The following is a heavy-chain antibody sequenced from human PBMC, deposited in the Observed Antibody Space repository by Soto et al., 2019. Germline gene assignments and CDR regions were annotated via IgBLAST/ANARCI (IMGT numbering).Heavy chain of an antibody. CDR3: VRHKPNGNYGSLDP. CDR1: GGSINSYY. V-gene: IGHV4-59*08. J-gene: IGHJ5*02. Sequence: PSETLSLTCTVSGGSINSYYWSWIRQPPGKGLEWIGYIYYSGSTNSSPSLKSRVTISVDTSKNQFSLKLSSVTAADTAVYYCVRHKPNGNYGSLDPWGQGTLVTVSS. CDR2: IYYSGST. D-gene: IGHD2-8*01.